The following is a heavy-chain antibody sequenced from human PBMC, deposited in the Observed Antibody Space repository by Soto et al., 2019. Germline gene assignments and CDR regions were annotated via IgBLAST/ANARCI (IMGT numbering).Heavy chain of an antibody. J-gene: IGHJ6*02. CDR3: ARMRPTGWHDYYYYGMDV. CDR1: GGSLSDYY. D-gene: IGHD6-19*01. V-gene: IGHV4-59*01. Sequence: QVQLQESGPGLVKPSETLSLSCSVSGGSLSDYYWTWIRQPPGKGLEWIGCIYYKGSTYYNPSLKSRVTISLDTSTDQFSLRLTSVTAAATAVYYCARMRPTGWHDYYYYGMDVWGQGTTVTVSS. CDR2: IYYKGST.